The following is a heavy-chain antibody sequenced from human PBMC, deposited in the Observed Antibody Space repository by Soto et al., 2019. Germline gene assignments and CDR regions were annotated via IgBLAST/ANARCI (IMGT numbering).Heavy chain of an antibody. CDR1: GFTFSRYA. V-gene: IGHV3-23*01. CDR3: AKDYSGSSLYFDY. Sequence: WGSLRLSCAASGFTFSRYAMSWVRQAPGKGLEWVSAISGSGGSTYYADSVKGRFTISRDNSKNTLYLQMNSLRAEDTAVYYCAKDYSGSSLYFDYWGQGTLVTVSS. J-gene: IGHJ4*02. CDR2: ISGSGGST. D-gene: IGHD1-26*01.